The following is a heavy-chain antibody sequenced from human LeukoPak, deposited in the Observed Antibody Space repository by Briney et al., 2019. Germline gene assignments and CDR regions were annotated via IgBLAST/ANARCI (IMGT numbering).Heavy chain of an antibody. CDR2: ISWNSIRI. CDR3: AEDIEVGAFGAFDI. D-gene: IGHD1-26*01. Sequence: PGGSLRLSCAASGFTFDDYAMHWVRQAPGKGLEWVSGISWNSIRIGYADSVKGRFTISRDNAKNSLYLQMNSLRTEDTALYYCAEDIEVGAFGAFDIWGQGTMVTVSS. V-gene: IGHV3-9*01. J-gene: IGHJ3*02. CDR1: GFTFDDYA.